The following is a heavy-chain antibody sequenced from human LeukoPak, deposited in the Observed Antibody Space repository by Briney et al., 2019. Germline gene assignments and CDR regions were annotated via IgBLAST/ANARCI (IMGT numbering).Heavy chain of an antibody. CDR2: ISWNNGSI. J-gene: IGHJ6*02. CDR1: GFTFDDYA. D-gene: IGHD3-3*01. V-gene: IGHV3-9*01. CDR3: AKDMYYDFWSGYYTGNNYYYGMDV. Sequence: PGGSLRLSCAASGFTFDDYAMHWVRQAPGKGLEWVSGISWNNGSIGYADSVKGRFTISRDNAKNCLYLQMTSLRAEDTALYYCAKDMYYDFWSGYYTGNNYYYGMDVWGQGTTVTVSS.